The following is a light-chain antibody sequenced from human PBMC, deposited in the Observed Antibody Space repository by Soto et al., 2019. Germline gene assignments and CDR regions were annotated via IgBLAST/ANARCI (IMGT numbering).Light chain of an antibody. V-gene: IGKV1-5*01. CDR2: DAS. CDR3: QQYNSYPSH. Sequence: DIRMAQSPSTLSASVGDRVTITCRASQSVGSWLAWYQQKLGKAPKLLIYDASSLQSGVPSRFSGSGSGTEFTLTISSLQPDDFATYYCQQYNSYPSHFGGGTKVEI. J-gene: IGKJ4*01. CDR1: QSVGSW.